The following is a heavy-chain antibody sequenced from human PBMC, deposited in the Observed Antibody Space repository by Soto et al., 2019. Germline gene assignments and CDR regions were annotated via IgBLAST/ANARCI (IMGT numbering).Heavy chain of an antibody. Sequence: QVQLVQSGAEVKKPGASVKVSCKASGYTFNSHGISWVRQAPGQGLEWLGWISVYDGNTNFAQKFQGRVTMTTDTLTSTAYMELRSLRYDDTAVYYCARPDYYNTGSGAFDIWGQGTMVTVSS. D-gene: IGHD3-10*01. J-gene: IGHJ3*02. V-gene: IGHV1-18*01. CDR2: ISVYDGNT. CDR1: GYTFNSHG. CDR3: ARPDYYNTGSGAFDI.